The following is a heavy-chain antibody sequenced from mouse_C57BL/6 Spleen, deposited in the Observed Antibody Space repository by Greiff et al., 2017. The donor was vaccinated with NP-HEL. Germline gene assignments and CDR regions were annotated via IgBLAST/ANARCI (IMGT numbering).Heavy chain of an antibody. CDR2: IYPGSGNT. V-gene: IGHV1-66*01. Sequence: QVQLQQSGPELVKPGASVKISCKASGYSFTSYYIHWVKQRPGQGLEWIGWIYPGSGNTKYNEKFKGKATLTADTSSSTAYMQLSSLTSEDSAVYYCARDYGSFPFAYWGQGTLVTVSA. D-gene: IGHD1-1*01. J-gene: IGHJ3*01. CDR3: ARDYGSFPFAY. CDR1: GYSFTSYY.